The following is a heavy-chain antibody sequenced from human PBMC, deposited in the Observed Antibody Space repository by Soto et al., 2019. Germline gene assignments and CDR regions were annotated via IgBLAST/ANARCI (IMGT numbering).Heavy chain of an antibody. J-gene: IGHJ4*02. Sequence: GGSLRLSCAASGFTFSDYAMDWVRQAPGKGLEWVAAVSSSGGSTYYADSVEDRFTISRDNSENTLYLQMNSLRAEDTAVYYCAKVGAEHSGNYFDYWGQGTLVTVS. V-gene: IGHV3-23*01. D-gene: IGHD6-25*01. CDR2: VSSSGGST. CDR1: GFTFSDYA. CDR3: AKVGAEHSGNYFDY.